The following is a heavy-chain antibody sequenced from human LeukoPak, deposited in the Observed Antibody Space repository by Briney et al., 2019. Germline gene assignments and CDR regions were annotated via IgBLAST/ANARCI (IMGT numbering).Heavy chain of an antibody. Sequence: ASVKVSCKASGYTFTGYYMHWVRQAPGQGLEWMGWINPNSGGTNYAQKFQGRVTMTRDTSISTAYMELSRLRSDDTAVYYCATDPGVRGVIPYWGQGTLVTVSS. D-gene: IGHD3-10*01. CDR1: GYTFTGYY. CDR2: INPNSGGT. CDR3: ATDPGVRGVIPY. V-gene: IGHV1-2*02. J-gene: IGHJ4*02.